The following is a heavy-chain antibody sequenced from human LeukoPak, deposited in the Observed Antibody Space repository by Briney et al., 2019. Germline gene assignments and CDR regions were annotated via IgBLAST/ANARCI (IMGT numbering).Heavy chain of an antibody. CDR1: AFTFNGYS. V-gene: IGHV3-48*02. J-gene: IGHJ6*02. D-gene: IGHD3-3*01. CDR2: ISYTGSTI. CDR3: ARWSYGMDV. Sequence: GGSLRLSCAASAFTFNGYSMNWVRQAPEKGLEWVSYISYTGSTIYYADSVKGRFTVSRDNAKNSLYLQMNSLRDEDTAVYYCARWSYGMDVWGQGTTVTVSS.